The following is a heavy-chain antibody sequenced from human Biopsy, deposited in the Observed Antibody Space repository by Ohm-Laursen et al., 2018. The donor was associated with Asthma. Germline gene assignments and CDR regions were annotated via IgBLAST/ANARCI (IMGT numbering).Heavy chain of an antibody. D-gene: IGHD6-6*01. CDR2: FNPSGGST. J-gene: IGHJ4*02. V-gene: IGHV1-46*01. CDR1: GYSFTSDY. CDR3: ARERIAARQRRYYFDY. Sequence: GSSVKVSCKASGYSFTSDYIHWVRQAPGQGLEWMGIFNPSGGSTSYAQKFQGRVTMTRDTSTSTVYMELSSLRSEDTAVYYCARERIAARQRRYYFDYWGQGTLVTVSS.